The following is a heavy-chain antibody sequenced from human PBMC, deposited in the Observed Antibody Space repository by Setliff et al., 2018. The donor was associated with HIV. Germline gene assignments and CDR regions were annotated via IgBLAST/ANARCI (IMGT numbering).Heavy chain of an antibody. V-gene: IGHV3-33*06. CDR3: ANGRHQLPTHKQSYYYYDMDV. J-gene: IGHJ6*02. Sequence: GGSLRLSCVASGLNFNDFGMHWVRQAPGRGLEWVALIWYDGSNKYYAESVKGRFTISRDNSKNTLYLQMNSLRAEDTAVYYCANGRHQLPTHKQSYYYYDMDVWGQGTTVTVSS. CDR2: IWYDGSNK. CDR1: GLNFNDFG. D-gene: IGHD2-2*01.